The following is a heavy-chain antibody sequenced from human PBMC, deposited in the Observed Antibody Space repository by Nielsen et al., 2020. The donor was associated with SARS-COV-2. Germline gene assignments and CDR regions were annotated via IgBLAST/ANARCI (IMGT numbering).Heavy chain of an antibody. CDR1: GYTFTSYA. CDR2: INAGNGNT. Sequence: ASVKVSCKAAGYTFTSYAMHWERQAPGQRLEWMGWINAGNGNTKYSQKFQDRVTITRDTSASTAYMELSSLRSEDTAVYYCARAGSSGWQIDYWGQGTLVTVSS. CDR3: ARAGSSGWQIDY. J-gene: IGHJ4*02. V-gene: IGHV1-3*01. D-gene: IGHD6-19*01.